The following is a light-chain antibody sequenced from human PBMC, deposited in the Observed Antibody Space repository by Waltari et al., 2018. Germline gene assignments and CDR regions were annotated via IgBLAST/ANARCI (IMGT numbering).Light chain of an antibody. CDR2: GKN. CDR3: NSRDSSGDHVI. J-gene: IGLJ2*01. V-gene: IGLV3-19*01. Sequence: SSELTQVPPVSVALGQTVSITCQGDSLRNFYANWYQQKPGQAPVLVIFGKNSRPSGIPDRFSGSTSGNTASLAIPGARAEDEADYYCNSRDSSGDHVIFGGGTKLTVL. CDR1: SLRNFY.